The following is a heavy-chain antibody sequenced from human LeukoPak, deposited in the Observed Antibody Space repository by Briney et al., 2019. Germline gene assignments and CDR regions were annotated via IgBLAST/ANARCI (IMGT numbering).Heavy chain of an antibody. CDR1: GFTFSSYA. J-gene: IGHJ4*02. CDR3: AKDHYDSSGYYYFDD. Sequence: QPGGSLRLSCAASGFTFSSYAMHWVRQAPGKGLEWVAVISFDGSNKYYADSVKGRFTISRDNSKNTVYLQMNSLRVDETAVYYCAKDHYDSSGYYYFDDWGQGTLVTVSS. CDR2: ISFDGSNK. D-gene: IGHD3-22*01. V-gene: IGHV3-30*14.